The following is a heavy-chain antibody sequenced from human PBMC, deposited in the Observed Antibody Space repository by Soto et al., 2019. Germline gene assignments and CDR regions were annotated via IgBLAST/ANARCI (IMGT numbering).Heavy chain of an antibody. V-gene: IGHV1-69*01. CDR2: IIPIFGTA. CDR1: GGTFSSYA. CDR3: ARTRYCSSTSCYRSFHYYYYYGMDV. J-gene: IGHJ6*02. Sequence: QVQLVQSGAEVKKPGSSVKVSCKASGGTFSSYAISWVRQAPGQGLEWMGGIIPIFGTANYAQKFQGRVTITADESTSTAYMELSGLRSEDTAVYYCARTRYCSSTSCYRSFHYYYYYGMDVWGQGTTVTVSS. D-gene: IGHD2-2*01.